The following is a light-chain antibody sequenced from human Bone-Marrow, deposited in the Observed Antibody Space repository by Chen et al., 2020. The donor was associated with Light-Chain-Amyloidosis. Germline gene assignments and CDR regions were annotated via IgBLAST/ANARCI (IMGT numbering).Light chain of an antibody. V-gene: IGKV1-39*01. CDR1: REIGTY. CDR3: QQSHSIPRT. Sequence: DIQMTQSPSSLSAFVGDRVTITCRASREIGTYVNWYQYKPGKIPNLLIYGASSLLSGVPSRVSGRGSGTDCTLTIASLQPEDFATYYCQQSHSIPRTFGQGTKVDI. J-gene: IGKJ2*01. CDR2: GAS.